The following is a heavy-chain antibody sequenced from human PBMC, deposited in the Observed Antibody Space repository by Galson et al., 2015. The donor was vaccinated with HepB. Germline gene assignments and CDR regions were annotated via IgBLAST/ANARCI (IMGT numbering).Heavy chain of an antibody. D-gene: IGHD5-24*01. CDR3: ARDSPQYNYYYNMDV. V-gene: IGHV1-18*04. CDR2: ISAYNGNA. CDR1: GYSFTTYG. Sequence: SVKVSCKASGYSFTTYGFSWVRQAPGQGLEWMGWISAYNGNANYAQKLQGRVTMTTDTSTRTAYMELRSLRSGDTAVYYCARDSPQYNYYYNMDVWGQGTTVTVSS. J-gene: IGHJ6*02.